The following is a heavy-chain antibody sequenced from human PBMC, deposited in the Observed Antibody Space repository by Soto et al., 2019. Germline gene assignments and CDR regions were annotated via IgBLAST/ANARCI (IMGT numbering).Heavy chain of an antibody. D-gene: IGHD3-3*01. CDR3: ARAIGYYTEPYFDY. Sequence: QVQLQESGPGLVKPSETLSLTCAVSGGSINSYYWSWIRQPPGKGLEWIGYISYSGSPNNNPTLNSRVTISVDLSTRQFSLQASSLTAADTAVYSCARAIGYYTEPYFDYWGQGTLVTVSS. V-gene: IGHV4-59*01. J-gene: IGHJ4*02. CDR2: ISYSGSP. CDR1: GGSINSYY.